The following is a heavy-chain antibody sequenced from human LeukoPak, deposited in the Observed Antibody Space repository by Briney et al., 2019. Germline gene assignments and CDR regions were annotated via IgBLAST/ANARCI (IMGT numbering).Heavy chain of an antibody. J-gene: IGHJ4*02. CDR2: INPNSGGT. D-gene: IGHD3-22*01. CDR3: ARATYYYDSSGYSS. V-gene: IGHV1-2*02. CDR1: GYTFTGYY. Sequence: AASVKVSCKASGYTFTGYYMHWVRQAPGQGLEWMGWINPNSGGTNYAQKFQGRVTMTRDTSISTAYMELSRLRSDDTAVYYCARATYYYDSSGYSSWGQGTLVTVSS.